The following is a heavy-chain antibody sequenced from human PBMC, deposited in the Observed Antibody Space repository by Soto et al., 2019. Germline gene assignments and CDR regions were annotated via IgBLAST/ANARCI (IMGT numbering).Heavy chain of an antibody. D-gene: IGHD6-6*01. J-gene: IGHJ6*02. V-gene: IGHV1-69*13. CDR1: GYTFTTYY. CDR2: IIPIFGTA. Sequence: SVKVSCKASGYTFTTYYIHWVRQAPGQGLEWMGGIIPIFGTANYAQKFQGRVTITADESTSTAYMELSSLRSEDTAVYYCARVGGSSGGLDYYYYGMDVWGQGTTVTVSS. CDR3: ARVGGSSGGLDYYYYGMDV.